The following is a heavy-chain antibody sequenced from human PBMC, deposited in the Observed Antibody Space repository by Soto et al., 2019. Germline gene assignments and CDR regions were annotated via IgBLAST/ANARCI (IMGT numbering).Heavy chain of an antibody. V-gene: IGHV1-18*01. CDR1: GYIFSIYG. D-gene: IGHD3-10*01. Sequence: GASVKVSCKASGYIFSIYGINWVRQAPGQGLEWMGWTRPNNGNTKYAQNLQGRVTMTTDTSTSTAYMELRSLRPDDTAVYYCVRDLDGSGSYYTDYWGQGTLVTVSS. J-gene: IGHJ4*02. CDR2: TRPNNGNT. CDR3: VRDLDGSGSYYTDY.